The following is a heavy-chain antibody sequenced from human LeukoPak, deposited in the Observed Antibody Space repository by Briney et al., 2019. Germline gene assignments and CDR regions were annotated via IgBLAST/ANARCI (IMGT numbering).Heavy chain of an antibody. CDR1: GGSISSYY. V-gene: IGHV4-59*01. D-gene: IGHD6-13*01. Sequence: PSETLSLTCTVSGGSISSYYWSWIRQPPGKGLEWIGFFYYGGSTNYNPSLKSRVTISVDTSKNQFSLKLSSVTAADTAVYYCARAGTYSTSWPFDYWGQGTLVTVSP. CDR3: ARAGTYSTSWPFDY. CDR2: FYYGGST. J-gene: IGHJ4*02.